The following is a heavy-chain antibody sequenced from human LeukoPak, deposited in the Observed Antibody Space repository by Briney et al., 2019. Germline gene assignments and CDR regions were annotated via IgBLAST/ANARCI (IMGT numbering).Heavy chain of an antibody. CDR1: GFTFSSYS. V-gene: IGHV3-21*01. J-gene: IGHJ4*02. CDR3: ARDVPLGGSSSWDFDY. CDR2: ISSSSSYI. Sequence: GGSLRLSCAASGFTFSSYSMNWVRQAPGKGLEWVLSISSSSSYIYYADSVKGRFTISRDNAKNSLYLQMNSLRAEDTAVYYCARDVPLGGSSSWDFDYWGQGTLVTVSS. D-gene: IGHD6-13*01.